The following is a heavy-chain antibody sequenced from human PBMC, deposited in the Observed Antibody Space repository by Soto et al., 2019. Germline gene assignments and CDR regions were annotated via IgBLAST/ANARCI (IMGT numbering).Heavy chain of an antibody. J-gene: IGHJ3*02. D-gene: IGHD1-26*01. Sequence: QVQLQESGPGLVKPSQTLSLSCTVSGGSISTGGYYWSWIRQHPGRGLEWIGYIYHSGMTFSNPSLHSRVAISIDTSKNKFSLKRSSVTAADTAVYYCATVRWELHVAFDIWGHGTMVSVSS. CDR2: IYHSGMT. CDR3: ATVRWELHVAFDI. CDR1: GGSISTGGYY. V-gene: IGHV4-31*03.